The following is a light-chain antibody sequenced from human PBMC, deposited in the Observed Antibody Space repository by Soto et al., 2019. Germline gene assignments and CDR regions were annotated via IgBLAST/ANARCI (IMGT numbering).Light chain of an antibody. CDR2: EVS. V-gene: IGLV2-23*02. Sequence: QSALTQPASGSGSPGQSITLSCTGTSSDVGSYNLVSWYQQHPGKAPKLMISEVSKRPSGISDRFSGSKSGSTASLTISGLQDEDEADYYCCSYAGTSTHTVFGGGTQLTAL. CDR1: SSDVGSYNL. J-gene: IGLJ7*02. CDR3: CSYAGTSTHTV.